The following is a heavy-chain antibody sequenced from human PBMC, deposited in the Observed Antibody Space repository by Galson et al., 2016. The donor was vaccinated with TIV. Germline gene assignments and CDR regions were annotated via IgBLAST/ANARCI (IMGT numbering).Heavy chain of an antibody. D-gene: IGHD2-15*01. CDR3: AGDAGTLLEGRCWDY. CDR1: GYSFTTYG. CDR2: ISAYNGHT. Sequence: SVKVSCKASGYSFTTYGITWVRQAPGQGLEWLGWISAYNGHTNYAQKVQGRVTLTTDTSTSTAYMEVRSLRSDDTAVYYCAGDAGTLLEGRCWDYWGQGTLVTVSS. V-gene: IGHV1-18*01. J-gene: IGHJ4*02.